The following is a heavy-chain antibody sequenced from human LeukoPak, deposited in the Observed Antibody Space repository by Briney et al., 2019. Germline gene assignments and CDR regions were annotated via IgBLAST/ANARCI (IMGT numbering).Heavy chain of an antibody. D-gene: IGHD6-6*01. CDR3: ARGTSTYYYNMDV. CDR1: GGSISNYY. J-gene: IGHJ6*03. V-gene: IGHV4-59*01. CDR2: IYNSGST. Sequence: SETLSLTCTVSGGSISNYYWNWIRQPPGKGLEWIGYIYNSGSTNYNPSLKSRVTISVDTSKTQFSLKLSSVTAADTAVYYCARGTSTYYYNMDVWGKGTTVTVSS.